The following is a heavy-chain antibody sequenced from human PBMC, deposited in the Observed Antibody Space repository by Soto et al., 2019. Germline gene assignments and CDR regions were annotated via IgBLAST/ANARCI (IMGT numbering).Heavy chain of an antibody. CDR1: GGSVSSGSYY. J-gene: IGHJ6*03. V-gene: IGHV4-61*01. CDR2: IYYSGST. D-gene: IGHD1-26*01. CDR3: ARGGYSGSYYYYYYMDV. Sequence: SETLSLTCTVSGGSVSSGSYYWSWIRQPPGKGLEWIGYIYYSGSTNYNPSLKSRVTISVDTSKNQFSLNLSSVTAADTAVYYCARGGYSGSYYYYYYMDVWGKGTTVTVSS.